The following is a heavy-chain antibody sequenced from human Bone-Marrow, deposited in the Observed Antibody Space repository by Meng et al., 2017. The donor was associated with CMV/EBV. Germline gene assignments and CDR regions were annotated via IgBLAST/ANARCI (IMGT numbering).Heavy chain of an antibody. V-gene: IGHV3-9*03. D-gene: IGHD1-1*01. Sequence: SLKISCAASGFTFDDYAMHWVRQAPGKGLEWVSGISWNSGSIGYADSVKGRFTISRDNAKNSLYLQMNSLRAEDMAVYYCARELANWESRYFDLWGRGTLVTVSS. CDR1: GFTFDDYA. CDR3: ARELANWESRYFDL. J-gene: IGHJ2*01. CDR2: ISWNSGSI.